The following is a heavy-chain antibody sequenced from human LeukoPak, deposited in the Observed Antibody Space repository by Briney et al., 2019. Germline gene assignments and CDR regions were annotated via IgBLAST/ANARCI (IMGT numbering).Heavy chain of an antibody. CDR1: GGSISSYY. CDR2: INHSGRT. D-gene: IGHD3-9*01. V-gene: IGHV4-34*01. CDR3: ARAYYDALTGYYTPYFDY. J-gene: IGHJ4*02. Sequence: SETLSLTCTVSGGSISSYYWSWIRQPPGKGLEWIGEINHSGRTSSNPSLKSRVTISVDTSKNQFSLTLSSVTAADTAIYYCARAYYDALTGYYTPYFDYWGQGTLVTVSS.